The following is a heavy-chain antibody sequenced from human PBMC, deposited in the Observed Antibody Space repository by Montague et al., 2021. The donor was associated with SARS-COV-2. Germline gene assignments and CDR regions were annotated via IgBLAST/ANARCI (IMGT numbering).Heavy chain of an antibody. V-gene: IGHV4-61*02. CDR1: GVSITSDIYF. CDR2: VYPLATN. Sequence: TLSLTCTVSGVSITSDIYFWHWFRQPAGKGLEWIGRVYPLATNKYNPSLRSRLTLAFDTSRNQISLNLTSVTAADAAVYYCASYDFWSGYTDDLWGPGIRVTVSS. D-gene: IGHD3-3*01. J-gene: IGHJ5*02. CDR3: ASYDFWSGYTDDL.